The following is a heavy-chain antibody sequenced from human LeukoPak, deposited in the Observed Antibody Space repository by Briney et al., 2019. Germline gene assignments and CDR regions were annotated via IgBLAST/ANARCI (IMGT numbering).Heavy chain of an antibody. CDR3: TRGSIAYYYMDV. Sequence: SETLSLTCTVSGGSISSSSYYWGWIRQPPGKGLEWIGSIYYSGSTNYNPSLKSRVTISVDTSKNQFSLKLSSVTAADTAVYYCTRGSIAYYYMDVWGKGTTVTISS. CDR1: GGSISSSSYY. J-gene: IGHJ6*03. V-gene: IGHV4-39*07. CDR2: IYYSGST. D-gene: IGHD3-22*01.